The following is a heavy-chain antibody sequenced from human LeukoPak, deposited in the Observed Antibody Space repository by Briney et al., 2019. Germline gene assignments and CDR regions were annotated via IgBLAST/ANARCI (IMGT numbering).Heavy chain of an antibody. D-gene: IGHD1-26*01. J-gene: IGHJ6*03. CDR2: IFYSGST. V-gene: IGHV4-39*07. CDR3: ARGRQWELLRRYYMDV. CDR1: GDSISSSSYY. Sequence: SETLSLTCTVSGDSISSSSYYWGWIRQPPGKGLEWIGSIFYSGSTYYNPSLKSRITISLDTSKNQFSLKLRSVTAADTAVYYCARGRQWELLRRYYMDVWGKGTTVTVSS.